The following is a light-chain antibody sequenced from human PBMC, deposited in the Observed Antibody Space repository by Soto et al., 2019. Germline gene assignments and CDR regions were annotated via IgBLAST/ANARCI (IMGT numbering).Light chain of an antibody. J-gene: IGLJ1*01. V-gene: IGLV2-14*01. CDR2: DVS. CDR3: RSYTSTSTRV. Sequence: QSALTQPASVSGSPGQSITISCTGTSGDVGAYNYVSWYQQHPGKAPKLMIYDVSNRPSGVSNRFSGSKSGNTASLTISGLQPEDEADYYCRSYTSTSTRVFGTGTKAPS. CDR1: SGDVGAYNY.